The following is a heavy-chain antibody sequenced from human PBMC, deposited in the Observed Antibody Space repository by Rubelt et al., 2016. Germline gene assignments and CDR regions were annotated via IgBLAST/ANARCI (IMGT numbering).Heavy chain of an antibody. CDR2: INPNSGGT. V-gene: IGHV1-2*02. D-gene: IGHD6-6*01. CDR3: ARGVYSSSFTIDY. J-gene: IGHJ4*02. Sequence: GQGLEWMGWINPNSGGTNHAQNFQGRVTMTRDTSINTAYMELSRLRSDDTAVYYCARGVYSSSFTIDYWGQGTLLTVSS.